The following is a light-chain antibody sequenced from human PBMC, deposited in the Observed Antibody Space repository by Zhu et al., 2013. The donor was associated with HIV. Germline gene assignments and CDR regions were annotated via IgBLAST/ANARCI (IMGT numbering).Light chain of an antibody. V-gene: IGKV1-27*01. CDR3: QQSYNTLALT. Sequence: DIQMTQSPSSLSASVGDRVTITCRASQDISNSLAWYQQRPGKVPNLLIFEASALQSGVPSRFSGSGSGTDFTLTISSLQPEDVATYYCQQSYNTLALTFGGGTKVEMK. CDR2: EAS. J-gene: IGKJ4*01. CDR1: QDISNS.